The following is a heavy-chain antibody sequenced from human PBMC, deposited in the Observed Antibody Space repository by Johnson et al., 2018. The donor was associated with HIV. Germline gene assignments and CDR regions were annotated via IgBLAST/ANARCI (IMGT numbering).Heavy chain of an antibody. V-gene: IGHV3-7*03. CDR2: IQLDGSDK. CDR3: ARKGDAFDI. CDR1: GFTFGTYW. J-gene: IGHJ3*02. Sequence: EVQLVESGGDLVKPGGSLRLSCVVSGFTFGTYWMTWVRQAPGNGLEWVATIQLDGSDKYYLDSVKGRFTISRDNGRNPLYLQMNSLRAEDTAVYYCARKGDAFDIWGQGTMVTVSA.